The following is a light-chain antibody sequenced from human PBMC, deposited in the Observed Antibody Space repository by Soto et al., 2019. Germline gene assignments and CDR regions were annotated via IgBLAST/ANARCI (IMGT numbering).Light chain of an antibody. Sequence: EVVLTQSPATLSLSPGERATLSCRASQSVSSDLVWYQQKPGRAPRLLIYDASTRATGIPARFSGSGSGTDFTLTISSLESEDFALYYCQQRSDWPSTFGQGPRLDIK. J-gene: IGKJ5*01. V-gene: IGKV3-11*01. CDR3: QQRSDWPST. CDR2: DAS. CDR1: QSVSSD.